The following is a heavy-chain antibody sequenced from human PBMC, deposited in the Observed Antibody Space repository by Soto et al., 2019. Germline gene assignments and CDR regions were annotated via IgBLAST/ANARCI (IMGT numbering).Heavy chain of an antibody. Sequence: SVKVSCKASGGTFSSYAISWVRQAPGQGLEWMGGIIPIFGTANYAQKFQGRVTITADESTSTAYMELSSLRSEDTAVYYCAREQYDYVWGSYRPDYFDYWGQGTLVTVSS. J-gene: IGHJ4*02. CDR2: IIPIFGTA. D-gene: IGHD3-16*02. CDR1: GGTFSSYA. CDR3: AREQYDYVWGSYRPDYFDY. V-gene: IGHV1-69*13.